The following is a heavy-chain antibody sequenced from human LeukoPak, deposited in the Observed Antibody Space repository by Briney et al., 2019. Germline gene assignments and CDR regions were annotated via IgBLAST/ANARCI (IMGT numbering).Heavy chain of an antibody. J-gene: IGHJ4*02. CDR2: ISWNSGSI. CDR3: AKGDFDY. Sequence: PGRSLRHSCAASGFTFDDYAMHWVRQAPGKGLEWVSGISWNSGSIGYADSVKGRFTISRDNAKNSLYLQMNSLRAEDTALYFCAKGDFDYWGQGTLVTVSS. V-gene: IGHV3-9*01. CDR1: GFTFDDYA.